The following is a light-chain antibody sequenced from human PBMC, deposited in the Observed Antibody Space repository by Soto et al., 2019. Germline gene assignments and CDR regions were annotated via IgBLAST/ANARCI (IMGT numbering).Light chain of an antibody. J-gene: IGLJ1*01. V-gene: IGLV2-18*02. CDR3: NSSTXSNTYV. CDR1: SSDVGSYNR. Sequence: QSVLTQPPSVSGSPGQSVTISCSGTSSDVGSYNRVSWYQQAPGTAPKVMIYEVSNRPSGAPDRFSGSKSGNTASLTLTWLQPEDEDVYYCNSSTXSNTYVFGTGTKVSVL. CDR2: EVS.